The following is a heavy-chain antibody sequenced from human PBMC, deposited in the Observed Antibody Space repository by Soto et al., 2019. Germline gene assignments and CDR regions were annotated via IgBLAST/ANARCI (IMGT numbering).Heavy chain of an antibody. D-gene: IGHD6-6*01. J-gene: IGHJ6*02. Sequence: QVQLVQSGAEVKKPGSSVKVSCKASGGTFSSYAISWVRQAPGQGLEWMGGIIPIFGTANYAEKFQGRVTITVDESTSTAYMELSSLRSEDRAVYHCARAQYSSSSITYYYAMDVWGQGTTVTVS. CDR2: IIPIFGTA. CDR3: ARAQYSSSSITYYYAMDV. V-gene: IGHV1-69*12. CDR1: GGTFSSYA.